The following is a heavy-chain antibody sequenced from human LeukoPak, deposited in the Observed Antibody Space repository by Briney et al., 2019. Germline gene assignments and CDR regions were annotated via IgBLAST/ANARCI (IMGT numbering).Heavy chain of an antibody. V-gene: IGHV1-2*02. Sequence: ASVKVSCKASGYTFTGYYMHWVRQAPGQGLEWMGWINPNSGGTNYAQKFQGRVTMTRDTSISTAYMELSRLRSDDTAVYYCARDTGGITMVRGVPKYYFDYWGQGTLVTVSS. CDR2: INPNSGGT. D-gene: IGHD3-10*01. J-gene: IGHJ4*02. CDR1: GYTFTGYY. CDR3: ARDTGGITMVRGVPKYYFDY.